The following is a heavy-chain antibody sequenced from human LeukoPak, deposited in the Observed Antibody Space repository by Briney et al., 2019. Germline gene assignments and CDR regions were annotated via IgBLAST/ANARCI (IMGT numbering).Heavy chain of an antibody. CDR2: ISAYNGNT. J-gene: IGHJ4*02. Sequence: ASVKVSCRASGYTFTGYYMHWVRQAPGQGLEWMGWISAYNGNTNYAQKLQGRVTMTTDTSTSTAYMELRSLRSDDTAVYYCARVVTAIQSYFDYWGQGTLVTVSS. D-gene: IGHD2-21*02. CDR1: GYTFTGYY. V-gene: IGHV1-18*04. CDR3: ARVVTAIQSYFDY.